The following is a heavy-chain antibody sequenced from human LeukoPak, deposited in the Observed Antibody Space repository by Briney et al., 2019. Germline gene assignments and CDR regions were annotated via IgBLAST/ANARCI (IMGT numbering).Heavy chain of an antibody. V-gene: IGHV3-64D*06. CDR3: VKDSSSGSYFDY. J-gene: IGHJ4*02. CDR1: GFTFSRYA. Sequence: GGSLRHSCSASGFTFSRYAMHWVRQAPGKGLEYVSAISSNGGSTYYADSVKGRFAISRDNSRNTLHLQMSSLRVEDTAVYYCVKDSSSGSYFDYWGQGTLVTVSS. CDR2: ISSNGGST. D-gene: IGHD3-10*01.